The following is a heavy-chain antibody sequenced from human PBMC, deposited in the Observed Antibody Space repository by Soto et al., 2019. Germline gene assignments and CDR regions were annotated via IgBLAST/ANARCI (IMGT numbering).Heavy chain of an antibody. V-gene: IGHV1-2*04. CDR3: ARDPGRYDILTGYFGYWFDP. J-gene: IGHJ5*02. Sequence: QVQLVQSGAEVKKPGASVKVSCKASGYTFTGYYMHWVRQAPGQGLEWMGWINPNSGGTNYAQKFQGWVTMTMDTSISTAYMELSRLRSDDTAVYYCARDPGRYDILTGYFGYWFDPWGQGTLVTVSS. CDR1: GYTFTGYY. D-gene: IGHD3-9*01. CDR2: INPNSGGT.